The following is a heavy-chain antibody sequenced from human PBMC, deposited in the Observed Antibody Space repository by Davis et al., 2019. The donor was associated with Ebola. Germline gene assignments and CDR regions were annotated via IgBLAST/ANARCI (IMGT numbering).Heavy chain of an antibody. Sequence: AASVKVSCKASGYTFTSYDINWVRQATGQGLEWMGWMNPNSGNTGSAQKFQGRVTMTRNTSISTAYMELSSLRSEDTAVYYCARGRRIAVAGTDYWGQGTLVTVSS. D-gene: IGHD6-19*01. CDR2: MNPNSGNT. V-gene: IGHV1-8*01. CDR1: GYTFTSYD. CDR3: ARGRRIAVAGTDY. J-gene: IGHJ4*02.